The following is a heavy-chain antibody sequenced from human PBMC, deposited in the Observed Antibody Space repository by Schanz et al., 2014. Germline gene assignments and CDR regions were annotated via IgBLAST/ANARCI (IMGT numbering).Heavy chain of an antibody. CDR1: GFTVSSDH. D-gene: IGHD3-9*01. J-gene: IGHJ4*02. CDR3: AKQIHYDILTVTRN. V-gene: IGHV3-30*02. Sequence: VQLVESGGGFVQPGGSLGLSCVVSGFTVSSDHMSWVRQAPGKGLEWVAAMSYDGSIKYYGDSVKGRFTISRDNSKNTLYLHMNTLRSEDTAVYYCAKQIHYDILTVTRNWGQGTLVTVSS. CDR2: MSYDGSIK.